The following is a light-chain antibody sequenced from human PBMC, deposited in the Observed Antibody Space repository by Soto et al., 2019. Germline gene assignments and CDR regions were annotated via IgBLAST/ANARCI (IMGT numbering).Light chain of an antibody. CDR1: QSVSSSY. Sequence: EIVLTQSPGTLSLSPGERATLSCRASQSVSSSYLAWYQQKPGQAPRLLFYGTSSRATGIPDRFSGSGSGTDFTLTISRLEPEDFAVYYCQQYNSWPITFGQGTRLEIK. V-gene: IGKV3-20*01. CDR2: GTS. CDR3: QQYNSWPIT. J-gene: IGKJ5*01.